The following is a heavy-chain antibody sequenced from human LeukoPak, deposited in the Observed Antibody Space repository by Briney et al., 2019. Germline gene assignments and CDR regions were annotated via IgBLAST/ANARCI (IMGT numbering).Heavy chain of an antibody. CDR1: GGSFSGYY. J-gene: IGHJ6*02. CDR2: IYYSGST. Sequence: SETLSPTCAVYGGSFSGYYWSWIRQPPGKGLEWIGYIYYSGSTNYNPSLKSRVTISVDTPKNQFSLKLSSVTAADTAVYYCARWALRSYYYGMDVWGQGTTVTVSS. D-gene: IGHD3-16*01. V-gene: IGHV4-59*01. CDR3: ARWALRSYYYGMDV.